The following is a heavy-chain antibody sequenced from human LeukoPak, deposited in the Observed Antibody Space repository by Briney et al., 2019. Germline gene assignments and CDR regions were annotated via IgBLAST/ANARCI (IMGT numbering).Heavy chain of an antibody. CDR2: IYYSGST. D-gene: IGHD6-19*01. V-gene: IGHV4-39*01. CDR1: GGSISSSSYY. CDR3: ARRWVAGIRARDC. J-gene: IGHJ4*02. Sequence: SETLSLTCTVSGGSISSSSYYWGWIRQPPGKGLEWIGSIYYSGSTYYNPSLKSRVTISVDTSKNQSSLKLSSVTAADTAVYYCARRWVAGIRARDCWGQGTLVTVSS.